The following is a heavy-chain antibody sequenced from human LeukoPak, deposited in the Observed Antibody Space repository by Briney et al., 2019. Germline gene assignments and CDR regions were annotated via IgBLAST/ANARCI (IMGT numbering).Heavy chain of an antibody. V-gene: IGHV4-59*01. CDR1: GGSINGYY. J-gene: IGHJ6*02. CDR3: ARLTREDGVDV. Sequence: SETLPLTCNVSGGSINGYYWTWIRQPPGKGLEWIEYMFYNGNTNYSPSLKSRVTISLDTSKSQISMRLTSVTAADTGVYHCARLTREDGVDVWGQGTTVTVSS. CDR2: MFYNGNT.